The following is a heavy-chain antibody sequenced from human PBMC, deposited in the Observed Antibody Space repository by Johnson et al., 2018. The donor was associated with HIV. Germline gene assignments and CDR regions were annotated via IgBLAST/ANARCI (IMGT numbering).Heavy chain of an antibody. V-gene: IGHV3-30-3*01. CDR2: ISYDGSKT. Sequence: VQLMESGGGVVQPGRSLRLSCAASVFTFSSYPMHWVRQAPGKGLEWVAVISYDGSKTHYADSVKGRFTISRDNSKNTLYLQMNSLRAEDTAVYYCAKDVQVRGIVLMVTLFDAFDIWGQGTMVTVSS. D-gene: IGHD2-8*01. CDR3: AKDVQVRGIVLMVTLFDAFDI. J-gene: IGHJ3*02. CDR1: VFTFSSYP.